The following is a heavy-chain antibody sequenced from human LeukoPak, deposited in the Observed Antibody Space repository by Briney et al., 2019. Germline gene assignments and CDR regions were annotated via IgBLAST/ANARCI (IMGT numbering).Heavy chain of an antibody. Sequence: ETLSLTCAVYGGSFSGYYWSWVRQPPGKGLERIRYIYYSGSTNYNPSLKSRVTISVDTSKNQFSLKLSSVTAADTAVYYCARPRAYGSGRNWFDPWGQGTLVTVSS. CDR3: ARPRAYGSGRNWFDP. D-gene: IGHD3-10*01. CDR1: GGSFSGYY. J-gene: IGHJ5*02. CDR2: IYYSGST. V-gene: IGHV4-59*08.